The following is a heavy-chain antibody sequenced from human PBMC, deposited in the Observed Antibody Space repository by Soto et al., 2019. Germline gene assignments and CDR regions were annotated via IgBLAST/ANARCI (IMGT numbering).Heavy chain of an antibody. CDR1: GYTFTSYA. V-gene: IGHV1-3*01. Sequence: ASVKVSCKASGYTFTSYAMHWVRQAPGQRLEWMGWINAGNGNTKYSQKFQGRVTITRDTSASTAYMELSSLRSEDTAVYYCARVGISSWGSFDYWGQGTLVTVS. CDR2: INAGNGNT. J-gene: IGHJ4*02. CDR3: ARVGISSWGSFDY. D-gene: IGHD3-16*01.